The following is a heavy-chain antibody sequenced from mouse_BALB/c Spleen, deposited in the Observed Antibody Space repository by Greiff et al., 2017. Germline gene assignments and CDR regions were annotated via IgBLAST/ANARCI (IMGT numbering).Heavy chain of an antibody. Sequence: VQLVESGAELAKPGASVKMSCKASGYTFTSYWMHWVKQRPGQGLEWIGYINPSTGYTEYNQKFKDKATLTADKSSSTAYMQLSSLTSEDSAVYYCARDYDYDVGFAYWGQGTLVTVSA. CDR2: INPSTGYT. J-gene: IGHJ3*01. V-gene: IGHV1-7*01. CDR3: ARDYDYDVGFAY. D-gene: IGHD2-4*01. CDR1: GYTFTSYW.